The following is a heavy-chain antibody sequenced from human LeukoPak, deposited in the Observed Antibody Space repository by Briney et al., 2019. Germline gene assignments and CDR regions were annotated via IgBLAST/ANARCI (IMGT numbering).Heavy chain of an antibody. J-gene: IGHJ4*02. V-gene: IGHV3-7*05. CDR2: IKQDGSEK. CDR1: GFTLSNYW. Sequence: GGSLRLSCAASGFTLSNYWMTWVRQAPGKGLEWVANIKQDGSEKYYVDSVKGRFTISRDNAKNSLYLQMNSLRAEDTAVYYCARAWGIVGGTSDYWGQGTLVTVSS. D-gene: IGHD1-26*01. CDR3: ARAWGIVGGTSDY.